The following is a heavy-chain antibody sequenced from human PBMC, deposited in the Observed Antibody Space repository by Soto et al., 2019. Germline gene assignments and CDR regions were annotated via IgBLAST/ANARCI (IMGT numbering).Heavy chain of an antibody. J-gene: IGHJ5*02. D-gene: IGHD3-22*01. Sequence: SETLSLTCAVYGGSFSGYYWSWIRQPPGKGLEWIGYIYYSGSTYYNPSLKSRVTISVDTSKNQFSLKLSSVTAADTAVYYCARGRAPYYYDSSGYYRGDNWFDPWGQGTLVTVSS. CDR1: GGSFSGYY. V-gene: IGHV4-30-4*01. CDR3: ARGRAPYYYDSSGYYRGDNWFDP. CDR2: IYYSGST.